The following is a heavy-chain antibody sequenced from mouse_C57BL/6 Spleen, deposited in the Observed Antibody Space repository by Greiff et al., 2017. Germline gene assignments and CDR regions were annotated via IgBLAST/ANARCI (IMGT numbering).Heavy chain of an antibody. V-gene: IGHV1-59*01. CDR1: GYTFTSYW. D-gene: IGHD3-1*01. Sequence: QVQLQQPGAELVRPGTSVKLSCKASGYTFTSYWMHWVKQRPGQGLEWIGVIDPSDSYTNYNQKFKGKATLTVDTSSSTAYMQLSRLTPEDSAVYYCARFGPLYDYWGQGTTLTVSS. J-gene: IGHJ2*01. CDR3: ARFGPLYDY. CDR2: IDPSDSYT.